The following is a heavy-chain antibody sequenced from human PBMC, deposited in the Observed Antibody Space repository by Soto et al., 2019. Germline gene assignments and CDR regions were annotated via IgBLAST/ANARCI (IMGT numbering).Heavy chain of an antibody. V-gene: IGHV4-61*01. CDR2: IYYSGST. CDR3: ATRSSGYYYYYYGMDV. Sequence: SETLSLTCTVSGGSVSSGSYYWSWIRQPPGKGLEWIGYIYYSGSTNYNPSLKSRVTISVDTSKNQFSLKLSSVTAADTAVYYCATRSSGYYYYYYGMDVCGQGTTVTVYS. D-gene: IGHD3-22*01. CDR1: GGSVSSGSYY. J-gene: IGHJ6*02.